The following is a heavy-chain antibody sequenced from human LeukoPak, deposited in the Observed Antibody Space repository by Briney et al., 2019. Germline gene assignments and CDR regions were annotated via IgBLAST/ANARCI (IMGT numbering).Heavy chain of an antibody. Sequence: SVKVSCKASGGTFSSYAISWVRQAPGRGLEWMGRIIPIFGTANYAQKFQGRVTITTDESTSTAYMELSSLRSEDTAVYYCARDRQWLGKYYFDYWGQGTLVTVSS. CDR3: ARDRQWLGKYYFDY. D-gene: IGHD6-19*01. CDR1: GGTFSSYA. CDR2: IIPIFGTA. V-gene: IGHV1-69*05. J-gene: IGHJ4*02.